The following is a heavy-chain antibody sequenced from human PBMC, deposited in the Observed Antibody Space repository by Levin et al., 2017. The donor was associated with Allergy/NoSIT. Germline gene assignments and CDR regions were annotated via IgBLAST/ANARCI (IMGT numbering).Heavy chain of an antibody. Sequence: PSETLSLTCTVSGGSVSSGSYYWSWIRQPPGKGLEWIGYIYYSGSTNYNPSLKSRVTISVDTSKNQFSLKLSSVTAADTAVYYCARVKWLRPPYYGMDVWGQGTTVTVSS. CDR2: IYYSGST. V-gene: IGHV4-61*01. D-gene: IGHD5-12*01. CDR3: ARVKWLRPPYYGMDV. CDR1: GGSVSSGSYY. J-gene: IGHJ6*02.